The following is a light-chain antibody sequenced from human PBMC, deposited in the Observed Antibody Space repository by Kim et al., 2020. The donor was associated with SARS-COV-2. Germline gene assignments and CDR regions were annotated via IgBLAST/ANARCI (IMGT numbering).Light chain of an antibody. CDR1: SLRNYY. CDR2: DRN. Sequence: LGQTVRITCQGYSLRNYYATWYQQKPGQAPVLVIYDRNTRPSGIPDRFSGSRSGNTASLTITGAQAEDEADYYCNSRDSSGDHSWVFGGGNQLTVL. J-gene: IGLJ3*02. V-gene: IGLV3-19*01. CDR3: NSRDSSGDHSWV.